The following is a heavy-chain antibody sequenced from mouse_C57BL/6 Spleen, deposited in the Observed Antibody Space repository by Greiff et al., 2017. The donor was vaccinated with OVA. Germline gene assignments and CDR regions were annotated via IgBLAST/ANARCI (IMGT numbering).Heavy chain of an antibody. V-gene: IGHV1-39*01. J-gene: IGHJ1*03. D-gene: IGHD2-4*01. CDR1: GYSFTDYN. Sequence: VQLQQSGPELVKPGASVKISCKASGYSFTDYNMNWVKQSNGKSLEWIGVINPNYGTTSYNQKFKSKATLTVDQSSSTAYMQLNSLTSEDSAVYYCAIPIYYDYWYFAVWGTGTTVTVSS. CDR2: INPNYGTT. CDR3: AIPIYYDYWYFAV.